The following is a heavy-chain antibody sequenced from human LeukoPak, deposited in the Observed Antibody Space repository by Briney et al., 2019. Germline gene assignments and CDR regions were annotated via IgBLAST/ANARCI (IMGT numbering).Heavy chain of an antibody. CDR2: ISAYNGNT. CDR3: ARSLHGGDS. Sequence: ASVKVSCKASGYSFTSYGFNWVRQAPGQGLEWMGWISAYNGNTNYAQKVQDRVTMTTDTATSTAYMELRSLRSDDTAVYYCARSLHGGDSWGQGTLVTVSS. D-gene: IGHD3-10*01. V-gene: IGHV1-18*01. CDR1: GYSFTSYG. J-gene: IGHJ4*02.